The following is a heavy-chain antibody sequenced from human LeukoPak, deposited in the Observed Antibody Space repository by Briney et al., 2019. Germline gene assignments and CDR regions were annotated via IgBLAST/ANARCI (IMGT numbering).Heavy chain of an antibody. J-gene: IGHJ4*02. Sequence: SETLSLTCAVYGGSFSGYYWSWIRQPPGKGLEWIGEINHSGSTNYNPSLKSRVTISVDTSKNQFSLKLSSVTAADTAVYYCARGVAATSDYWGQGTLVTVSS. CDR2: INHSGST. V-gene: IGHV4-34*01. CDR1: GGSFSGYY. CDR3: ARGVAATSDY. D-gene: IGHD2-15*01.